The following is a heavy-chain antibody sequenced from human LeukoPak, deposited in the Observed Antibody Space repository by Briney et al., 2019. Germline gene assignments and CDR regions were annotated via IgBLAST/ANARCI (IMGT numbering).Heavy chain of an antibody. CDR3: AKDQAPGLFDAFDI. Sequence: PGGSLRLSCAASGFTFSSYAMSWVRQAPGKGLECVSPISGSGGSTYYADSVKGRFTISRDNSKNTLYLQMSSLRAEDTAVYYCAKDQAPGLFDAFDIWGQGTMVTVSS. CDR1: GFTFSSYA. V-gene: IGHV3-23*01. CDR2: ISGSGGST. J-gene: IGHJ3*02. D-gene: IGHD3/OR15-3a*01.